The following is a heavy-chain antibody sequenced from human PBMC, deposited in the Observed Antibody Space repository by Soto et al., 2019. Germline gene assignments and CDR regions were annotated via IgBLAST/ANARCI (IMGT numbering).Heavy chain of an antibody. D-gene: IGHD2-2*01. CDR2: IYYSGST. V-gene: IGHV4-31*03. CDR3: ASGVIGYCSSTSCYAAFDI. J-gene: IGHJ3*02. Sequence: SETLSLTCTVSGGSISSGGYYWNWIRQHPGKGLEWIGYIYYSGSTYYNPSLKSRVTISVDTSKNQFSLKLSSVTAADTAVYYCASGVIGYCSSTSCYAAFDIWGQGTMVTVSS. CDR1: GGSISSGGYY.